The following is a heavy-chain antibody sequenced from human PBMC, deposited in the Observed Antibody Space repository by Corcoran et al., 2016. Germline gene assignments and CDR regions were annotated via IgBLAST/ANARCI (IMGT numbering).Heavy chain of an antibody. D-gene: IGHD6-13*01. V-gene: IGHV3-15*07. Sequence: EVQLVESGGGLVKPGGSLRLSCAASGFTFSNAWMNWVRQAPGKGLEWVGRIKSKTDGGTTDYAEPVKGRFPISKDDSKNTLYLQMNSLKTEDKAMYDCTTDIAAASGDYYGMDVWGQGTTVTVSS. J-gene: IGHJ6*02. CDR1: GFTFSNAW. CDR3: TTDIAAASGDYYGMDV. CDR2: IKSKTDGGTT.